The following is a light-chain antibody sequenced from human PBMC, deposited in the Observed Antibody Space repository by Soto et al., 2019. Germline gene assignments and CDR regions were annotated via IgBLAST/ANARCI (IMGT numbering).Light chain of an antibody. CDR2: EVS. V-gene: IGLV2-23*02. CDR3: CSYAGSNTAV. J-gene: IGLJ7*01. Sequence: QSALTQPASVSGSPGQSITISCTGTSSDVGSYDLVSWYQQYPGKAPKLMIYEVSQRPSGVSHRFSGSKSGNTASLTISGLLAEDEADYYCCSYAGSNTAVFGGGTQLTVL. CDR1: SSDVGSYDL.